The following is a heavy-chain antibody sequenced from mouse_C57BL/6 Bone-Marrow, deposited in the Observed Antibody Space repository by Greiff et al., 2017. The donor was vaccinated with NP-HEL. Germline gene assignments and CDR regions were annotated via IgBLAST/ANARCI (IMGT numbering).Heavy chain of an antibody. CDR3: ARRRNWYFDV. V-gene: IGHV5-6*01. CDR2: ISSGGSYT. Sequence: ELHLVESGGDLVKPGGSLKLSCAASGFTFSSYGMSWVRQTPDKRLEWVATISSGGSYTYYPDSVKGRFTISRDNAKNTLYLQMSSLKSEDTAMYYCARRRNWYFDVWGTGTTVTVSS. J-gene: IGHJ1*03. CDR1: GFTFSSYG.